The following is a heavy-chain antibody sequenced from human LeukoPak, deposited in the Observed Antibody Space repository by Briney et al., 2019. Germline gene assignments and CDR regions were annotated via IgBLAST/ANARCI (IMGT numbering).Heavy chain of an antibody. D-gene: IGHD3-10*01. J-gene: IGHJ4*02. CDR1: GFTFSSYG. CDR3: ARSRGSGSYSYFDY. CDR2: IWYDGSNK. V-gene: IGHV3-33*01. Sequence: PGRSLRLSCAASGFTFSSYGMHWVRQAPGKGLEWVAVIWYDGSNKYYADSVKGRFTISRDNSKNTLYLQMNSLRAEETAVYYCARSRGSGSYSYFDYWGQGTLVTVSS.